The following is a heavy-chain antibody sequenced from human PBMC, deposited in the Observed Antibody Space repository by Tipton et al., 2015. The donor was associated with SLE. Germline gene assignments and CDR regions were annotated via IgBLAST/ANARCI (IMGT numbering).Heavy chain of an antibody. D-gene: IGHD3-10*01. Sequence: SLRLSCAASGFTFSSYGMHWVRQAPGKGLEWVAVISYDGSDKYYGDSVKGRFTISRDNSKNTLCLQMNSLRAEDTAVYYCAKGEAGFRGFYVAMYVWGVGAPVTVS. CDR2: ISYDGSDK. CDR1: GFTFSSYG. J-gene: IGHJ6*02. CDR3: AKGEAGFRGFYVAMYV. V-gene: IGHV3-30*18.